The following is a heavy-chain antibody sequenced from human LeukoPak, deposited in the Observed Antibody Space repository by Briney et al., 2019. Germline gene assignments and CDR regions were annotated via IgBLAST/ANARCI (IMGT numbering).Heavy chain of an antibody. D-gene: IGHD6-19*01. Sequence: ASVKVSCKASGYTFTSYDINWVRQATGQGLEWMGWMNPNNGNTDYAQKFQGRVTLTRNTSISTAYMELSSLRSEDTAVYYCAREGSSGWDYWGQGTLVTVSS. V-gene: IGHV1-8*01. CDR2: MNPNNGNT. CDR1: GYTFTSYD. CDR3: AREGSSGWDY. J-gene: IGHJ4*02.